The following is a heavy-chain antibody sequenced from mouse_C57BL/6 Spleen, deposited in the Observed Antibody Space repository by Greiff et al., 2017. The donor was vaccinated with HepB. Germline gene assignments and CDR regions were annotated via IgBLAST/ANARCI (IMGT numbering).Heavy chain of an antibody. CDR2: ISSGGSYT. CDR1: GFTFSSYG. Sequence: DVQLVESGGDLVKPGGSLKLSCAASGFTFSSYGMSWVRQTPDKRLEWVATISSGGSYTYYPDSVKGRFTISRDNAKNTLYLQMSSLKSEDTAMYYCARLSTAGYAMDYWGQGTSVTVSS. V-gene: IGHV5-6*01. J-gene: IGHJ4*01. CDR3: ARLSTAGYAMDY. D-gene: IGHD2-1*01.